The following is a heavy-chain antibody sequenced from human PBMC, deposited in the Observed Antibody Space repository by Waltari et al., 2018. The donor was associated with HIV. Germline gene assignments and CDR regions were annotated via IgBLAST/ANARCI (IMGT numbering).Heavy chain of an antibody. D-gene: IGHD3-16*01. CDR2: ISRDSRYI. Sequence: DVQLVESGGGLVKPGGSLRLACAGSGFSFTYYSMNWVRQAPGKGLEWVSSISRDSRYIYYADSVKGRFTISRDNARNSLFLQMNSLRADDTAVYYCVRGGEGTYGDYWGQGTL. CDR3: VRGGEGTYGDY. V-gene: IGHV3-21*01. J-gene: IGHJ4*02. CDR1: GFSFTYYS.